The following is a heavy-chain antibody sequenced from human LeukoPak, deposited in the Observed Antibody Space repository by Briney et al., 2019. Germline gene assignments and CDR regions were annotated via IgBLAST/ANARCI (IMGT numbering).Heavy chain of an antibody. CDR3: ARLSQGYYYGSGSYLGRSFDY. J-gene: IGHJ4*02. D-gene: IGHD3-10*01. CDR1: GGSFSGYY. V-gene: IGHV4-34*01. CDR2: INHSGST. Sequence: SETLSLTCAVYGGSFSGYYWSWLRQPPRKGLEWIGEINHSGSTNYNPSLKSRVTISVDTSKNQFSLKLSSVTAADTAVYYCARLSQGYYYGSGSYLGRSFDYWGQGTLVTVSS.